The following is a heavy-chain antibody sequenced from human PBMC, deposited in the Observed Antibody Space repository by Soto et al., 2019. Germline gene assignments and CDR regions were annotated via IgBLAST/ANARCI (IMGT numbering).Heavy chain of an antibody. CDR2: TGLNGRTT. CDR1: GFTFSMYA. Sequence: EVQLLESGGGLVQPGGSLRLSCAASGFTFSMYAMSWVRQAPGKGLEWVSTTGLNGRTTYYADSVTGRFTVSRDNSKNPMHLQMHSLRAEDPAVYYCATVHSTSRTFDDWGQGTLGTVA. D-gene: IGHD2-2*01. V-gene: IGHV3-23*01. CDR3: ATVHSTSRTFDD. J-gene: IGHJ4*02.